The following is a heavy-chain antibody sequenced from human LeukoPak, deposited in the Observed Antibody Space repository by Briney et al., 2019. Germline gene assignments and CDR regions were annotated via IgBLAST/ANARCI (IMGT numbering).Heavy chain of an antibody. CDR1: GFIFNNYA. V-gene: IGHV3-23*01. D-gene: IGHD1-26*01. CDR2: ISGSGSST. J-gene: IGHJ4*02. CDR3: AKDVGGTYPYYFNY. Sequence: GGSLRLSCAASGFIFNNYAMTWVRLAPGRGLEWVSGISGSGSSTYYADSVKGRFGISRDNSKNTLFLQMNSLTAEDTAVYYCAKDVGGTYPYYFNYWGQGILVTVSS.